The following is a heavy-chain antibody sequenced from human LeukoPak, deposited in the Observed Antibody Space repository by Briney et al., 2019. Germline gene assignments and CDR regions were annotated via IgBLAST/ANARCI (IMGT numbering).Heavy chain of an antibody. V-gene: IGHV3-74*03. CDR1: GFTFSSFY. CDR3: ARGIYGDPVAFDY. D-gene: IGHD4-17*01. CDR2: IYNDGTNT. Sequence: GGSLRLCCTASGFTFSSFYMHWVRQVAGKGLVWVSRIYNDGTNTKYAGFVEGRFTISRDNAKNTLYLQMNSLRVEDTGVYYCARGIYGDPVAFDYWGQGILVTVSS. J-gene: IGHJ4*02.